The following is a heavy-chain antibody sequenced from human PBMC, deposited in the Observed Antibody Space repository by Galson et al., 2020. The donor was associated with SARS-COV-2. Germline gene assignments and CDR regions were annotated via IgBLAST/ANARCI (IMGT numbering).Heavy chain of an antibody. V-gene: IGHV4-39*01. Sequence: SETLSLTCTVSGGSINTGTYYWGWLRQPPGKGLEWIGSIYYSGTTYYNPSLKSRVTVSVDTSKNQFSLKRSSVTAADTAVYYCARPAERPTDSVGGDVEDWGQGALVTVSS. CDR3: ARPAERPTDSVGGDVED. CDR1: GGSINTGTYY. J-gene: IGHJ4*02. D-gene: IGHD3-16*01. CDR2: IYYSGTT.